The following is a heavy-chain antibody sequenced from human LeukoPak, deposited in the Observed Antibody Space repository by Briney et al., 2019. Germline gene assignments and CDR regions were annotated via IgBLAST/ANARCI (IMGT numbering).Heavy chain of an antibody. J-gene: IGHJ4*02. CDR3: ARDLSSGSYRFFDY. V-gene: IGHV3-74*01. CDR2: ISTDAGSTT. Sequence: GSLRLSCAASGFTFRTYWMHWVRQAPGEGLVWVSRISTDAGSTTGYADSVKGRFTISRDNAKNTLYLQMNSLRAEDTAVYYCARDLSSGSYRFFDYWGQGTLVTVAS. CDR1: GFTFRTYW. D-gene: IGHD1-26*01.